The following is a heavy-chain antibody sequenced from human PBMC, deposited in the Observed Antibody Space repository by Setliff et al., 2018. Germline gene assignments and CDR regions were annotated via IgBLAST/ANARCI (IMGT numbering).Heavy chain of an antibody. D-gene: IGHD1-1*01. V-gene: IGHV3-74*01. CDR3: ARDREGDGNYYMDV. Sequence: ETLSLTCTVSGASVRTYYWTWIRQPPGKGLVWVSRINSDESRTNYAGSVKGRFTISRDNAKNTLYLQMNSLRAEDTAVYYCARDREGDGNYYMDVWGKGTTVTVSS. CDR2: INSDESRT. CDR1: GASVRTYY. J-gene: IGHJ6*03.